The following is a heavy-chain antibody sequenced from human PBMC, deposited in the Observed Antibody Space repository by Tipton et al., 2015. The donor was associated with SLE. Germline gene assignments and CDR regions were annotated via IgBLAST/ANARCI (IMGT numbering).Heavy chain of an antibody. V-gene: IGHV4-59*01. D-gene: IGHD3-22*01. J-gene: IGHJ4*02. CDR3: ARYDYDSNGYQIFEY. Sequence: TLSLTCSVSGGFISGYYWSWIRQPPGKGLEWIGYIYYSGTTNYNPSFKSRVTISIDTSKTHFSLKLSSVTAADTAVYYCARYDYDSNGYQIFEYWGQGTPVTVSS. CDR2: IYYSGTT. CDR1: GGFISGYY.